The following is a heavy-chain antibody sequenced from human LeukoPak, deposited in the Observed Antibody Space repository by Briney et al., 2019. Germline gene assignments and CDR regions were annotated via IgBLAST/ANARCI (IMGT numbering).Heavy chain of an antibody. V-gene: IGHV4-34*12. D-gene: IGHD3-9*01. J-gene: IGHJ4*02. CDR1: GGSFSGYY. CDR2: IIHSGST. CDR3: ARIMGDYNILTGLYLNYNFDY. Sequence: SETLSLTCAVYGGSFSGYYWTWIRQPPGKGLEWIGEIIHSGSTNYNPSLKSRVTMSVDTSKNQVSLKLRSGTAADTAVYYCARIMGDYNILTGLYLNYNFDYWGQGTLVTVSS.